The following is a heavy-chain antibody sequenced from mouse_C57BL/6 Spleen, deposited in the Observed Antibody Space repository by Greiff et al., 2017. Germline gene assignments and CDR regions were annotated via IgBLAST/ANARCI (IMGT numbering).Heavy chain of an antibody. J-gene: IGHJ2*01. V-gene: IGHV1-4*01. Sequence: VKLMESGAELARPGASVKMSCKASGYTFTSYTMHWVKQRPGQGLEWIGYINPSSGYTKYNQKFKDKATLTADKSSSTAYMQLSSLTSEDSAVYYCALGILYYFDYWGQGTTLTVSS. CDR3: ALGILYYFDY. CDR1: GYTFTSYT. CDR2: INPSSGYT. D-gene: IGHD4-1*01.